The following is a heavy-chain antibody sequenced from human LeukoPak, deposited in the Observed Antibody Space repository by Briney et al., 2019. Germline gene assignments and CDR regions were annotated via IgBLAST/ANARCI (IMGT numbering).Heavy chain of an antibody. CDR2: IYYSGST. V-gene: IGHV4-59*12. J-gene: IGHJ6*03. D-gene: IGHD1-7*01. Sequence: SETLSLTCSVSGGSLTSYYWTWFRQPPGKGLEWIGYIYYSGSTNYNPSLTSRVTISVDTSRSQFSLKLSSVTAADTAVYYCARLIGTKYYYYMDAWGKGTTVTVSS. CDR3: ARLIGTKYYYYMDA. CDR1: GGSLTSYY.